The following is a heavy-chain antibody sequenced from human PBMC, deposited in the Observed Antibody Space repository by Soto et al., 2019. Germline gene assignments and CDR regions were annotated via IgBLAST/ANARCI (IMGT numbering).Heavy chain of an antibody. CDR1: GFTFSSSG. CDR2: ISYDGSNE. Sequence: GGSLRLSCVDSGFTFSSSGIHWVRQAPGKGLEWVALISYDGSNEYYADSVKGRFTISRDNSKNTLYLQMNSLRAEDTAVYYCAKDFVDTGIYGMDVWGQGTTVTAP. V-gene: IGHV3-30*18. CDR3: AKDFVDTGIYGMDV. J-gene: IGHJ6*02. D-gene: IGHD5-18*01.